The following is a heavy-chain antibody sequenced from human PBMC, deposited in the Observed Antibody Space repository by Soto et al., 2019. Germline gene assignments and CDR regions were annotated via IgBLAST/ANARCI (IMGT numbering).Heavy chain of an antibody. Sequence: VKVSCKSSGGTFSSFINYPINWVRQAPGQGLEWMGGIVPNVGTVNYAQKFRGKVTITADKSTGTAYMELSSLRSEDTALYYCARRDTSGFLRYFDNWGQGTQVTVSS. CDR2: IVPNVGTV. CDR3: ARRDTSGFLRYFDN. J-gene: IGHJ4*02. CDR1: GGTFSSFINYP. V-gene: IGHV1-69*10. D-gene: IGHD3-3*01.